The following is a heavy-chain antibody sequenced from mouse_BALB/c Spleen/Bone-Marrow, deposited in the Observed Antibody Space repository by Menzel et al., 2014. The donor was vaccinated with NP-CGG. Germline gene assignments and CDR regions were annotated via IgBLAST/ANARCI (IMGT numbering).Heavy chain of an antibody. Sequence: VQLKESGGGLVKPGGSLKLSCAASGFTFSDYYMYWVRQTPEKGLEWVATISDGGSYTYYPDSVKGRFTISRDNAKNSLYLQMTSLKSEDTAIYYCARDSYYYGSSYWYFDVWGAGTTVTVSS. D-gene: IGHD1-1*01. J-gene: IGHJ1*01. CDR3: ARDSYYYGSSYWYFDV. CDR1: GFTFSDYY. V-gene: IGHV5-4*02. CDR2: ISDGGSYT.